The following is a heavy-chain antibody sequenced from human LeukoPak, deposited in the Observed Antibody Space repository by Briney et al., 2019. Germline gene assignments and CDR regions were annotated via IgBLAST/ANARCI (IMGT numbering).Heavy chain of an antibody. D-gene: IGHD2-2*01. CDR3: AREYCSSTSCYDEYFQH. J-gene: IGHJ1*01. CDR2: ISAYNGNT. V-gene: IGHV1-18*01. Sequence: GASVKVSCKASGGTFSSYAISWVRQAPGQGLEWMGWISAYNGNTNYAQKLQGRVTMTTDTSTSTAYMELRSLRPDDTAVYYCAREYCSSTSCYDEYFQHWGQGTLVTVSS. CDR1: GGTFSSYA.